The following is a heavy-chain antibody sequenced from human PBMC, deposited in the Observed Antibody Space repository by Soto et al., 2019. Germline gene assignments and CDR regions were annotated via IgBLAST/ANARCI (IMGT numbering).Heavy chain of an antibody. V-gene: IGHV3-23*01. D-gene: IGHD2-2*02. J-gene: IGHJ6*02. CDR2: ISGPGSST. CDR3: AKGRSHYSMDV. Sequence: GSLRLSCAASGFTFSSYAMSWVRQAPGKGLEWVSAISGPGSSTYYADSVKGRFTISRDNSKNTLYLQMNSLRAEDTALYYCAKGRSHYSMDVWGQGTTVTVSS. CDR1: GFTFSSYA.